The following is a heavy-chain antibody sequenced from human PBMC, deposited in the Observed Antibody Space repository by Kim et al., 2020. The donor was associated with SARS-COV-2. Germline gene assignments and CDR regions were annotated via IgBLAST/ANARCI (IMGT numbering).Heavy chain of an antibody. V-gene: IGHV4-34*01. CDR3: ARPGYSSGWYAS. Sequence: SETLSLTCAVYGGSFSGYYWSWIRQPPGKGLEWIGEINHSGSTNYNPSLKSRVTISVDTSKNQFSLKLSSVTAADTAVYYCARPGYSSGWYASWGQGTLVTVSS. CDR1: GGSFSGYY. CDR2: INHSGST. J-gene: IGHJ5*02. D-gene: IGHD6-19*01.